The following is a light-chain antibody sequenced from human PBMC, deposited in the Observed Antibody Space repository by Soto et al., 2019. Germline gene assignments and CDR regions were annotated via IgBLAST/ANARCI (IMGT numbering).Light chain of an antibody. CDR2: EVS. CDR1: SGDIGAYNY. V-gene: IGLV2-14*01. Sequence: QSVLTQPASVSGSPGQSITISCTGTSGDIGAYNYVSWFQQHPGKAPKLMIFEVSNRPSGISNRFSGSKSGNTASLTISGLQAEHEGHYYCTSYTSHSDTPPYVFGTETKVTVL. J-gene: IGLJ1*01. CDR3: TSYTSHSDTPPYV.